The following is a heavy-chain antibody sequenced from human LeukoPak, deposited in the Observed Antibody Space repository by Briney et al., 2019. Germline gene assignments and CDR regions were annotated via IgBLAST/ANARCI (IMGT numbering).Heavy chain of an antibody. Sequence: PGGSLRLSCAASGFTFSSFAMTWVRQAPGKGLEWVSGISGSGGSTYYADSVKGRFTISRDNSKNTLYLQMNSLRAEDTAVYYCANRGKYCSSTSCLGSAQVDYWGQGTLVTVSS. CDR2: ISGSGGST. CDR1: GFTFSSFA. V-gene: IGHV3-23*01. D-gene: IGHD2-2*01. CDR3: ANRGKYCSSTSCLGSAQVDY. J-gene: IGHJ4*02.